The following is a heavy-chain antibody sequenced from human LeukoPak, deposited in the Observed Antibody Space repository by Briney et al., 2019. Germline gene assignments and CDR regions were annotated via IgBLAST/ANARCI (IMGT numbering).Heavy chain of an antibody. D-gene: IGHD1-26*01. CDR1: GYTFTSYG. J-gene: IGHJ3*02. Sequence: EASVKVSCKASGYTFTSYGISWVRQAPGQGLEWLGWISAYNGHTNYAQKFQGRVTMTTDTSTSTAYMELRSLRSDDTAVYYCARGGRWELPRPYAFDIWGQGTIVTVSS. CDR3: ARGGRWELPRPYAFDI. V-gene: IGHV1-18*01. CDR2: ISAYNGHT.